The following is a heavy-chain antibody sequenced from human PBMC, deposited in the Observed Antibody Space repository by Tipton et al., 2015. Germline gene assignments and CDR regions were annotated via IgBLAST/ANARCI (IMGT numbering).Heavy chain of an antibody. CDR1: GGSIGGGYY. J-gene: IGHJ4*02. V-gene: IGHV4-30-4*01. D-gene: IGHD4-17*01. CDR2: IYYSGST. Sequence: TLSLTCTVSGGSIGGGYYWSWLRQYPGKGLEWIGYIYYSGSTYYNPSLKSRVTISVDTSRNQFSLNLTSVTAADTAVYYCANLYVDYDYWGQGTLVTVSS. CDR3: ANLYVDYDY.